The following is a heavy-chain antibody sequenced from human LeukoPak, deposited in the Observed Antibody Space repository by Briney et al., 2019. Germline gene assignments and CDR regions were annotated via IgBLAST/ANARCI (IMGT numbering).Heavy chain of an antibody. CDR2: INPNSGGT. CDR3: AGSGWYGEYYFDY. D-gene: IGHD6-19*01. CDR1: GYTFTGYY. V-gene: IGHV1-2*02. Sequence: GASVKVSCKASGYTFTGYYMHWVRQAPGQGLEWMGWINPNSGGTNYAQKFQGRVTMTRDTSISTAYMELSRLRSDDTAVYYCAGSGWYGEYYFDYWGQGTLVTVSS. J-gene: IGHJ4*02.